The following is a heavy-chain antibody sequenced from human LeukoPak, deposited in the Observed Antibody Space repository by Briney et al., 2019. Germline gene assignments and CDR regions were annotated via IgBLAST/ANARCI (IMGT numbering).Heavy chain of an antibody. V-gene: IGHV4-61*02. CDR3: ARNSCPSGSCYDNRGYFDY. D-gene: IGHD2-15*01. CDR2: IYTRGST. CDR1: GGSLSSGTYY. J-gene: IGHJ4*02. Sequence: PSETLSLTCTVSGGSLSSGTYYWSWVRQPAGKGLEWIGRIYTRGSTNYNPSLKRRITISVDTSKNPFSLKLSSVTAADTAVYYCARNSCPSGSCYDNRGYFDYWGQGTLVTVSS.